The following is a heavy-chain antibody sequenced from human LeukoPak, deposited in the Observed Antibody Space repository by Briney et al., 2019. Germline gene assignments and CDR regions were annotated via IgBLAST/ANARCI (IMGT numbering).Heavy chain of an antibody. CDR1: GSSVNSDQY. J-gene: IGHJ3*02. CDR3: AMLRLGELSLLANAYDI. CDR2: VHQTGSP. V-gene: IGHV4-38-2*01. D-gene: IGHD3-16*02. Sequence: SETLSLTCDVSGSSVNSDQYWGWMRHSPGAGLEWIGSVHQTGSPYYNPSLGSRVSLSIDSTKNSFSQRLTSVTAADTAVYYCAMLRLGELSLLANAYDIWGQGTMVIVSS.